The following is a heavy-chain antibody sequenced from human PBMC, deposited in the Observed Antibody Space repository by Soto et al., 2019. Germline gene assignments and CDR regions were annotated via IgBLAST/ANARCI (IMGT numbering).Heavy chain of an antibody. V-gene: IGHV1-69*06. CDR2: LIPIYDTA. Sequence: QVQLVQSGAEVKNPGSSVKVSCTASGYRYSVYAIHWVRQAPGQGLEWMGGLIPIYDTANCAPQFQGRVMITADKSTSTVYMELSSLRSEDRAVYYCARVQAPHLDYYGMDVWGQGTTVTVSS. J-gene: IGHJ6*02. CDR1: GYRYSVYA. CDR3: ARVQAPHLDYYGMDV.